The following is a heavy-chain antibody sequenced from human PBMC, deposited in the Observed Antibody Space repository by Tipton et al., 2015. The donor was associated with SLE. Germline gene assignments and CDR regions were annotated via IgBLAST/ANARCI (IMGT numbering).Heavy chain of an antibody. CDR3: ARDEGDSSGWDWYFDL. CDR2: IYSGGST. CDR1: GFTVSSNY. D-gene: IGHD6-19*01. Sequence: SLRLSCAASGFTVSSNYMSWVRQAPGKGLEWVSVIYSGGSTYYADSVKGRFTISRDNSKNTVYLQMNSLRAEDTAVYYCARDEGDSSGWDWYFDLWGRGTLVTVSS. J-gene: IGHJ2*01. V-gene: IGHV3-53*01.